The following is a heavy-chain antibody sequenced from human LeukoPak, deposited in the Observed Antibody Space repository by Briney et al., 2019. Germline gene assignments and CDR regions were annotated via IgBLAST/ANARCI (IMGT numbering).Heavy chain of an antibody. CDR2: IYYSGST. V-gene: IGHV4-39*07. CDR1: GGSISSSSYY. CDR3: ARDTGPLWFGETTQKDY. D-gene: IGHD3-10*01. Sequence: PSETLSLTCTVSGGSISSSSYYWGWIRQPPGKGLEWIGSIYYSGSTYYNPSLKSRVTISVDTSKNQFSLKLSSVTAADTAVYYCARDTGPLWFGETTQKDYWGQGTLVTVSS. J-gene: IGHJ4*02.